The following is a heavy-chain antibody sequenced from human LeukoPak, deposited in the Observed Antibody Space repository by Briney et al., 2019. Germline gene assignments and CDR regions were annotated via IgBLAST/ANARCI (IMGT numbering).Heavy chain of an antibody. V-gene: IGHV1-24*01. CDR2: FDPEDGEA. CDR3: AAVRNNTYYWVWDY. D-gene: IGHD1-26*01. J-gene: IGHJ4*02. CDR1: GYTFTSYD. Sequence: GASVKVSCKASGYTFTSYDINWVRQATGQGLEWMGGFDPEDGEAVYAQKFQGRVTMTEDTSAYTSYMELSSLISEDTAVYYCAAVRNNTYYWVWDYWGQGTLVTVSS.